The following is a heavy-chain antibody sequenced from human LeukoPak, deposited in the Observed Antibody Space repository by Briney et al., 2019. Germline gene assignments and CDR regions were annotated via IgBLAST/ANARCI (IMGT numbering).Heavy chain of an antibody. CDR1: GFTFDDYA. CDR3: TKEAVAGNFDY. CDR2: ISWNSGSI. V-gene: IGHV3-9*01. J-gene: IGHJ4*02. D-gene: IGHD6-19*01. Sequence: GGSLRLSCAASGFTFDDYAMHWVRQAPGKGLGWVSGISWNSGSIGYADSVKGRFTISRDNAKNSLYLQMNSLRAEDTALYYCTKEAVAGNFDYWGQGTLVTVSS.